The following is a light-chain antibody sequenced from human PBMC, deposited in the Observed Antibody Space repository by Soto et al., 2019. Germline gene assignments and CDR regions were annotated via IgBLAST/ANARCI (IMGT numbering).Light chain of an antibody. Sequence: DIQMTQSPSSLSASVGDRVTITCRASQGISNYLAWYQQKPGKVPKLLIYPASTLQSGVPSRFSGSGSGTDFTLTISSLQAEDVATYYCKKYNSAPFTFGPGTKVDIK. CDR2: PAS. J-gene: IGKJ3*01. CDR3: KKYNSAPFT. V-gene: IGKV1-27*01. CDR1: QGISNY.